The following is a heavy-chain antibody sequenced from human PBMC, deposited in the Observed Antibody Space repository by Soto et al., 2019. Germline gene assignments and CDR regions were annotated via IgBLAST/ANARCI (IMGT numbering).Heavy chain of an antibody. Sequence: EVQLVESGGGLVQPGRSLRLSCVASGFTADDYAMLWVRQAPGKGLEWVSGISSNSDTIDYADSVKGRFTISRDNAKNSLILQMTSLRPEDTALYYCAKDMKWGGMTTIHYFDSWGQGTLVTVSS. J-gene: IGHJ4*02. CDR2: ISSNSDTI. V-gene: IGHV3-9*02. CDR3: AKDMKWGGMTTIHYFDS. CDR1: GFTADDYA. D-gene: IGHD4-17*01.